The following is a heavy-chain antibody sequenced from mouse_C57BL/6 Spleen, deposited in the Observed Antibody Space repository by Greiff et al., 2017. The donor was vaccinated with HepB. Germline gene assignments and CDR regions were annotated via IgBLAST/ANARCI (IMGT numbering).Heavy chain of an antibody. D-gene: IGHD4-1*01. CDR3: ARDSSGTGDY. CDR2: ISDGGSYT. CDR1: GFTFSSYA. J-gene: IGHJ2*01. V-gene: IGHV5-4*01. Sequence: DVKLVESGGGLVKPGGSLKLSCAASGFTFSSYAMSWVRQTPEKRLEWVATISDGGSYTYYPDNVKGRFTISRDNAKNNLYLQMSHLKSEDTAMYYCARDSSGTGDYWGQGTTLTVSS.